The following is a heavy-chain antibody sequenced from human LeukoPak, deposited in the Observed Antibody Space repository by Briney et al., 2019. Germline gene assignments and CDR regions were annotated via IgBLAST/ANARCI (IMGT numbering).Heavy chain of an antibody. V-gene: IGHV3-23*01. CDR2: ISGSGDIT. CDR1: GFTFKSHH. Sequence: GGSLRLSCAASGFTFKSHHMSWVRQAPGKGLEWVSAISGSGDITYYADSVKGRFTISRDNSKNTLYLQMNSLRAEDTAVYYCAKDQRGLLWFGEFSFDYWGQGTLVTVSS. CDR3: AKDQRGLLWFGEFSFDY. J-gene: IGHJ4*02. D-gene: IGHD3-10*01.